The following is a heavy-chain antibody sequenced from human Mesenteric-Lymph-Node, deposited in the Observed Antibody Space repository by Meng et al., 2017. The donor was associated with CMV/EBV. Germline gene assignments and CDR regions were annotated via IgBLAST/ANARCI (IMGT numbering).Heavy chain of an antibody. Sequence: TFTSYDITWVRQATGQGLEWMGWMNPNSGNTGYAQKFQGRVTMTRNTSISTAYMELSSLRSEDTAVYYCARGSSSWYEDYYYGMDVWGQGTMVTVSS. CDR2: MNPNSGNT. J-gene: IGHJ6*02. V-gene: IGHV1-8*01. CDR1: TFTSYD. CDR3: ARGSSSWYEDYYYGMDV. D-gene: IGHD6-13*01.